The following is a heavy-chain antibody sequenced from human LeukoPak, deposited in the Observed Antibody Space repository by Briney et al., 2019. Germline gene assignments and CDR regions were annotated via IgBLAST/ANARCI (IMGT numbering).Heavy chain of an antibody. D-gene: IGHD2-15*01. Sequence: PGGSLRLSCAPSRFSFSSHTMNWVRQAPGKGLEWVSSISAGSSNTYYADSVRGRFTISRDNAKNSLYLQMISLRAEDTAVYYCASQGGLDSWGQGTLVTVSS. J-gene: IGHJ4*02. CDR1: RFSFSSHT. CDR2: ISAGSSNT. V-gene: IGHV3-21*01. CDR3: ASQGGLDS.